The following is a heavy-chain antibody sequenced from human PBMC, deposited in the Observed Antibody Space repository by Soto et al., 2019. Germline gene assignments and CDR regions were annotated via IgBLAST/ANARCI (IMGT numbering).Heavy chain of an antibody. D-gene: IGHD3-10*01. CDR3: ARDVSYGSGSYEDYYYGMDV. V-gene: IGHV3-30-3*01. CDR2: ISYDGSNK. Sequence: GGSLRLSCAASGFTFSSYAMHWVRQAPGKGLEWVAVISYDGSNKYYADSVKGRFTISRDNSKNTLYLQMNSLRAEDTAVYYCARDVSYGSGSYEDYYYGMDVWGQGTTVTV. CDR1: GFTFSSYA. J-gene: IGHJ6*02.